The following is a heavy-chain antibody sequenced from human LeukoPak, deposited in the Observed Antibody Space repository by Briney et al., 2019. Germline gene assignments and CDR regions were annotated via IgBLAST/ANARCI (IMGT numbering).Heavy chain of an antibody. J-gene: IGHJ4*02. V-gene: IGHV3-23*01. CDR2: ISGSGGST. CDR3: AKDRMDFWNYDISYYFDY. Sequence: GGSLRLSCAASGFTPSSYAMSLVRQAPGKGLEWVSAISGSGGSTYYADSVKGRFTISRDNSKNTLYLQMNSLRAEDTAVYYCAKDRMDFWNYDISYYFDYWGQGTLVTVSS. D-gene: IGHD3-3*01. CDR1: GFTPSSYA.